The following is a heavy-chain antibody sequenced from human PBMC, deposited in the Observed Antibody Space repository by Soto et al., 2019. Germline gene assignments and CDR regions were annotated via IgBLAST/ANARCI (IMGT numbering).Heavy chain of an antibody. D-gene: IGHD6-25*01. Sequence: PSETLSLTCSVHGGSFSGSYWSWVRQPPGKGLEWIGEINHSGSTDYNPSLKSRVTISLYPSKNQFSLNLTSVTAADTAVYYCARYAGAKWGWPWGQGTTGTVSS. CDR1: GGSFSGSY. J-gene: IGHJ6*02. V-gene: IGHV4-34*01. CDR2: INHSGST. CDR3: ARYAGAKWGWP.